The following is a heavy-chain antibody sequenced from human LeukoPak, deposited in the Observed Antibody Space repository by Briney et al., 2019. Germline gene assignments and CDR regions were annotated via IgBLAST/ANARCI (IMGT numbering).Heavy chain of an antibody. Sequence: GESLRLSCAASGFTFSNYAMSWVRQAPGKGLEWVSTISASGDSTYYADSVKGRITISRDDSKNTLYLQMNSLRAEDTAIYHCAKNGDGGYENWGQGTLVTVSS. J-gene: IGHJ4*02. D-gene: IGHD5-12*01. CDR2: ISASGDST. V-gene: IGHV3-23*01. CDR1: GFTFSNYA. CDR3: AKNGDGGYEN.